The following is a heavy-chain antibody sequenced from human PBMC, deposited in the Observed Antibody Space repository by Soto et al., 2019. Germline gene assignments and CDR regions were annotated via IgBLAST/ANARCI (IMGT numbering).Heavy chain of an antibody. J-gene: IGHJ6*02. CDR2: MNPNTGHT. D-gene: IGHD3-16*02. V-gene: IGHV1-8*01. CDR1: RYTFHNYD. CDR3: ATIGVSGYLAV. Sequence: EASAKVACKASRYTFHNYDMNWGRQATGQGPEWMGWMNPNTGHTGYIQKFQGRLTMTRATSITTAYRELSSLRYEDAAVYYCATIGVSGYLAVWGQGTPVTVSS.